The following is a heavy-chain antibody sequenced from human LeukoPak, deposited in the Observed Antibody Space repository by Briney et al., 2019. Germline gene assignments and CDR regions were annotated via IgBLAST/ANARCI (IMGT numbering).Heavy chain of an antibody. D-gene: IGHD2-15*01. V-gene: IGHV3-23*01. J-gene: IGHJ4*02. CDR3: AKCSGGFCYYFDY. CDR2: FASSGGGT. Sequence: GGSLRLSCAASGFTFTTFAMGWVRQAPGKGLEWGSVFASSGGGTDYADSVKGRFTISRDNSKNTLYLQMTSLRAEDTGVYYCAKCSGGFCYYFDYWGQGTLVTVSS. CDR1: GFTFTTFA.